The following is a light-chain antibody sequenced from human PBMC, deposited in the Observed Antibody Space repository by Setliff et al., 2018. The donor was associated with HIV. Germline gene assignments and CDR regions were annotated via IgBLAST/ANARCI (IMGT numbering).Light chain of an antibody. CDR2: RNK. CDR1: NSNIGSKY. CDR3: CSYAGSHTFV. V-gene: IGLV1-47*01. Sequence: SVLTRPPSASGTAVQRVTISCSESNSNIGSKYVYWYQQLPGTAPTLLIYRNKQRSAGVPARFSGSKSGNTASLTISGLQAEDEADYYCCSYAGSHTFVFGTGTKVTVL. J-gene: IGLJ1*01.